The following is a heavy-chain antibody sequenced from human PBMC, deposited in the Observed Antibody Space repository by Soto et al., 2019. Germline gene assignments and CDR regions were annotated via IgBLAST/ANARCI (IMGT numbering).Heavy chain of an antibody. CDR2: ISSSGSTI. J-gene: IGHJ4*02. CDR1: GFTFSSYE. D-gene: IGHD2-21*02. V-gene: IGHV3-48*03. Sequence: GFLRLSCAASGFTFSSYEMNWVRQAPGKGLEWVSYISSSGSTIYYADSVKGRFTISGDNAKNSLYLQMNSLRAEDTAVYYCARDQAYCGGDCYRAYDYWGQGTLVTVS. CDR3: ARDQAYCGGDCYRAYDY.